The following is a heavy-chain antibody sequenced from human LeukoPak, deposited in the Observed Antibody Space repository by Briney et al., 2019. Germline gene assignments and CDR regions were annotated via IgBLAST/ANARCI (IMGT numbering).Heavy chain of an antibody. J-gene: IGHJ1*01. V-gene: IGHV1-8*01. Sequence: ASVKVSCKASGYTFTSYDINWVRQATGQGLEWMGWMNPNSGNTGYAQKFQGRVTMTRNTSISTAYMELSSLRSEDTALYYCARGPHIGTNEHLHHWGQGALVTVSS. CDR3: ARGPHIGTNEHLHH. CDR1: GYTFTSYD. D-gene: IGHD1/OR15-1a*01. CDR2: MNPNSGNT.